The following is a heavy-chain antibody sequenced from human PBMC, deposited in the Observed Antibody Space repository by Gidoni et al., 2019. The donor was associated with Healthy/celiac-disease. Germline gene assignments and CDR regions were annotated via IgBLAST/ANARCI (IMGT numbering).Heavy chain of an antibody. CDR1: GYSCTSYW. CDR2: IYPGDSDT. V-gene: IGHV5-51*01. Sequence: EVQLVQSGAEVKKPGESLKSSCKGSGYSCTSYWIGWVRQMPGKCLEWMGIIYPGDSDTRYRPSFQGQVTISADKSISTAYLQWSSLKASDTAMYYCARHPKGIAARPFWIDYWGQGTLVTVSS. J-gene: IGHJ4*02. CDR3: ARHPKGIAARPFWIDY. D-gene: IGHD6-6*01.